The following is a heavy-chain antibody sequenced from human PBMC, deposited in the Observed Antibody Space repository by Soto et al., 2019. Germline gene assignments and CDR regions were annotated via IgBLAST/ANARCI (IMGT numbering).Heavy chain of an antibody. CDR1: GYTFTSYG. D-gene: IGHD1-26*01. CDR3: ARDHGLTTTYYYXMDG. J-gene: IGHJ6*02. Sequence: ASVKVSCKASGYTFTSYGISWVRQAPGQGPEWMGWISAKNGNTNFAPKLHGRVTMATDTSTSTAYMELRSLRSDDTAVYYCARDHGLTTTYYYXMDGWGQGTTVTVSS. V-gene: IGHV1-18*01. CDR2: ISAKNGNT.